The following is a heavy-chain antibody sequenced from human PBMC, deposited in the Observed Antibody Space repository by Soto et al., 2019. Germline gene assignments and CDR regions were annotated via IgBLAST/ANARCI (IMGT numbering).Heavy chain of an antibody. Sequence: SDTLSLTCAVYGGSFSGYYWSWIRQPPGKGLEWIGEINHSGSTNYNPSLKSRVTISVDTSKNQFSLKLSSVTAADTAVYYCARGSNWGSGSYYGYWGQGTLVTVSS. D-gene: IGHD3-10*01. CDR3: ARGSNWGSGSYYGY. CDR1: GGSFSGYY. J-gene: IGHJ4*02. V-gene: IGHV4-34*01. CDR2: INHSGST.